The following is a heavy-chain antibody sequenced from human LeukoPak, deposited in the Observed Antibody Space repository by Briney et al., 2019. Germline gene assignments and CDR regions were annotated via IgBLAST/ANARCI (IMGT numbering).Heavy chain of an antibody. CDR1: GYTFTSYG. CDR3: ARVGNDGPFDY. J-gene: IGHJ4*02. V-gene: IGHV1-69*13. Sequence: ASVNVSCKASGYTFTSYGISWVRQAPGQGLEWMGGIIPIFGTANYAQKFQGRVTITADESTSTAYMELSSLRSEDTAVYYCARVGNDGPFDYWGQGTLVTVSS. CDR2: IIPIFGTA. D-gene: IGHD1-1*01.